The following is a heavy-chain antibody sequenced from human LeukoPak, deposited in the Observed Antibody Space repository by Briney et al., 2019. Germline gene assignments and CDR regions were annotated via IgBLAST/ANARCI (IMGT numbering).Heavy chain of an antibody. Sequence: GRSLRLSCAASGFTFSIYGMHWVRQAPGKGLEWVAVISYDGSNKYYADSVKGRFTISRDNSKNTLYLQMNSLRAEDTAVYYCAKDRFFHDSSGFVYFQHWGQGTLVTVSS. V-gene: IGHV3-30*18. CDR3: AKDRFFHDSSGFVYFQH. J-gene: IGHJ1*01. CDR1: GFTFSIYG. D-gene: IGHD3-22*01. CDR2: ISYDGSNK.